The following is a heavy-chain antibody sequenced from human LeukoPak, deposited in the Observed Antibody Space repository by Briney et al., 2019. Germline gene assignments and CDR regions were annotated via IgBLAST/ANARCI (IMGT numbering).Heavy chain of an antibody. Sequence: SETLSLTCTVSGGSISSSSDYWGWIRQPPGKGLEWIGSIYYSGSTYYNPSLKSRVTISVDTSKNQFSLKLSSVTAADTAVYYCARHGYCSSTSCSVYMDVWGKGTTVTVSS. CDR2: IYYSGST. J-gene: IGHJ6*03. CDR3: ARHGYCSSTSCSVYMDV. D-gene: IGHD2-2*03. V-gene: IGHV4-39*01. CDR1: GGSISSSSDY.